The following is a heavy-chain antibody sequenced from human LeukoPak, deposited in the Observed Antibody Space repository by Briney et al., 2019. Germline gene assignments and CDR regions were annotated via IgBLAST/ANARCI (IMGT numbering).Heavy chain of an antibody. V-gene: IGHV4-61*02. CDR3: ARSLPDWFP. D-gene: IGHD3-9*01. CDR2: IYPSGST. Sequence: MPSETLSLTCTVSGASISSGNYYWSWIRQPAGKGLEWIGRIYPSGSTDYSPSLKSRVTISVDTSKNQFSLNLRSVTATDTAVYYCARSLPDWFPWGQGTLVTVSS. CDR1: GASISSGNYY. J-gene: IGHJ5*02.